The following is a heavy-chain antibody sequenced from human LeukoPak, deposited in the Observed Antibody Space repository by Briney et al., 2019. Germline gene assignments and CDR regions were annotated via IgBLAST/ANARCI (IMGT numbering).Heavy chain of an antibody. CDR2: IYYSGST. CDR3: ARDRAVAGRYYYGMDV. Sequence: SETLSLTCTASGGSISSYYWSWIRQPPGKGLEWIGNIYYSGSTNYNPSLKSRVTISVDTSKNQFSLKLSSVTAADTAVYYCARDRAVAGRYYYGMDVWGQGTTVTVSS. D-gene: IGHD6-19*01. J-gene: IGHJ6*02. V-gene: IGHV4-59*01. CDR1: GGSISSYY.